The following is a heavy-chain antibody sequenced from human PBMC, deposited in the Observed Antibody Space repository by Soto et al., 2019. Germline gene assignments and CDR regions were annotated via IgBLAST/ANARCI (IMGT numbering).Heavy chain of an antibody. CDR2: IIPIFGTA. CDR1: GGTFSSYA. J-gene: IGHJ4*02. CDR3: ARVVYSGSYLPRPKRYYFDY. Sequence: QVQLVQSGAEVKKPGSSVKVSCKASGGTFSSYAISWVRQAPGQGLEWMGGIIPIFGTANSAQKFQGRVTITANESTSTAYMELSSLRSEDTAVYYCARVVYSGSYLPRPKRYYFDYWGQGTLVTVSS. V-gene: IGHV1-69*01. D-gene: IGHD1-26*01.